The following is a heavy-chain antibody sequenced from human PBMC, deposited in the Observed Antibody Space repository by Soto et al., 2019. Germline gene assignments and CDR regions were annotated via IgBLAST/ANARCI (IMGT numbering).Heavy chain of an antibody. CDR3: ARVENDSAGYAKEWFDS. Sequence: QVHLEEAGPGLVKPSETLSLTCSVYGASVRSPSYYWSWIRQPPGQGLEWIGDISYIGRTNDNISLKSRVTISSDSSKNQLSLKVTAVTTADTAVYFCARVENDSAGYAKEWFDSWGRGTMVTFSS. CDR2: ISYIGRT. J-gene: IGHJ5*01. CDR1: GASVRSPSYY. D-gene: IGHD3-22*01. V-gene: IGHV4-61*01.